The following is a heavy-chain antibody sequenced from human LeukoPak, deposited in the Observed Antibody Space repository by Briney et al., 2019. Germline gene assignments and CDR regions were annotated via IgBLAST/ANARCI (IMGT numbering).Heavy chain of an antibody. Sequence: PSETLSLTCAVSGGSISSGGYSWSWIRQPPGKGLEWIGYIYHSGSTYYNPSLKSRVTISVDTSKNQFSLKLSSVTAADTAVYYCARDGWWTAAGYYYYMDVWGKGTTVTVSS. J-gene: IGHJ6*03. CDR2: IYHSGST. V-gene: IGHV4-30-2*01. CDR3: ARDGWWTAAGYYYYMDV. D-gene: IGHD6-13*01. CDR1: GGSISSGGYS.